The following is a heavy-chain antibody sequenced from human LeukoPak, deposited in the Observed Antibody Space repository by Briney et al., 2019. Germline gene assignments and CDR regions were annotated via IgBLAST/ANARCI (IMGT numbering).Heavy chain of an antibody. CDR2: IYHSGST. D-gene: IGHD2-15*01. CDR1: GGSISSYY. CDR3: ARSYCSGGSCPEVVDY. Sequence: KPSETLSLTCTVSGGSISSYYWSWIRQPPGKGLEWIGYIYHSGSTNYNPSLKSRVTISVDTSKNQFSLKLSSVTAADTAVYYCARSYCSGGSCPEVVDYWGQGTLVTVSS. J-gene: IGHJ4*02. V-gene: IGHV4-59*08.